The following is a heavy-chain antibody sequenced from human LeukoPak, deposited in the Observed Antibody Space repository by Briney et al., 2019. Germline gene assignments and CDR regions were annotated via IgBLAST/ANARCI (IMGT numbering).Heavy chain of an antibody. CDR1: GFTFSSYW. Sequence: GGSLRLSCAASGFTFSSYWMHWVRQAPGKGGGWVSRINSDGSSTIYADSVKGRFTISRDKAKNTLYLQMNSLRAEDTAVYYSARAAMLPAPVVTYYYYYMDVWGKGTTVTVSS. J-gene: IGHJ6*03. CDR3: ARAAMLPAPVVTYYYYYMDV. V-gene: IGHV3-74*01. CDR2: INSDGSST. D-gene: IGHD2-15*01.